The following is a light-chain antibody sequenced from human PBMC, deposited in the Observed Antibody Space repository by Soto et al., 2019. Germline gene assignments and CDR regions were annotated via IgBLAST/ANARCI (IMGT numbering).Light chain of an antibody. J-gene: IGKJ2*01. CDR1: QSVSSN. V-gene: IGKV3-15*01. Sequence: EIVMTQSPATLSVSPGERATLSCRASQSVSSNLAWYQQKPGQAPRLLIYGASTRATGIPARFSGSGSGTEFTLTISSLQSEDFAVCYFQQYNNWPRNTFGQGTKLEIK. CDR2: GAS. CDR3: QQYNNWPRNT.